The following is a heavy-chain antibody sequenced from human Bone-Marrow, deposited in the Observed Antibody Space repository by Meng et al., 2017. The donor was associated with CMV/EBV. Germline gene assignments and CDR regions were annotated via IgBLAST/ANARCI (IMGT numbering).Heavy chain of an antibody. Sequence: GSLRLSCTVSGGSISSYYWSWIRQPPGKGLEWIGYIYYSGSTNYNPSLKSRVTISVDTSKNQFPLKLSSVTAADTAVYYCAREVRKRWLQLHYFDYWGQGTLVTVSS. CDR3: AREVRKRWLQLHYFDY. D-gene: IGHD5-24*01. CDR2: IYYSGST. J-gene: IGHJ4*02. V-gene: IGHV4-59*01. CDR1: GGSISSYY.